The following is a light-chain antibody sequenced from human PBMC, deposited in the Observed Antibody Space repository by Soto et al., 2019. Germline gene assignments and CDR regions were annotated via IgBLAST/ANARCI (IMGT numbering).Light chain of an antibody. Sequence: QSALTQPRSVSASPGQSVTISCTGTSSNVGGQDYVSWYQQNPGKAPRLMIYDATKRPSGVPYRFSGSKSGNVASLTISGLQAEDEADYYCGSYAASYTLAFGGGTKVTVL. J-gene: IGLJ2*01. CDR2: DAT. CDR1: SSNVGGQDY. V-gene: IGLV2-11*01. CDR3: GSYAASYTLA.